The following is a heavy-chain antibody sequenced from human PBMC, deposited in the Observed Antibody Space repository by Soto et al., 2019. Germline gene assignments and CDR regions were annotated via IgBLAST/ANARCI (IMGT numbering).Heavy chain of an antibody. Sequence: QVQLVQSGAEVKKPGASVKVSCKASGYTFTSYGISWVRQAPGQGLEWMGWISAYNGNTNYAQKLQGRVTMTTDTPTSTADMELRSLRSDDTAVYYGARDRYSSGWYGAWGQGALVTVGS. D-gene: IGHD6-19*01. CDR3: ARDRYSSGWYGA. CDR1: GYTFTSYG. V-gene: IGHV1-18*01. J-gene: IGHJ5*02. CDR2: ISAYNGNT.